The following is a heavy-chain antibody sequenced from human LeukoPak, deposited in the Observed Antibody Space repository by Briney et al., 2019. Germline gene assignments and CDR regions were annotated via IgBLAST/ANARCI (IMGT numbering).Heavy chain of an antibody. CDR1: GFTFSSYA. V-gene: IGHV3-23*01. Sequence: GGSLRLSCAASGFTFSSYAMNWVRQAPGKGLEWVSVISGSGGSTYYADSVKGRFTISRENSKNTLYLQMNSLRAEDTAVYYCASEGGYNYRYFDYWGQGTLVTVSS. D-gene: IGHD5-24*01. J-gene: IGHJ4*02. CDR2: ISGSGGST. CDR3: ASEGGYNYRYFDY.